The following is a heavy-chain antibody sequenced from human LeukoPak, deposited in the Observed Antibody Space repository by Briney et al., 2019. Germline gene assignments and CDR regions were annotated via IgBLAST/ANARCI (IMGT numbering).Heavy chain of an antibody. Sequence: SETLSRTCTVSGYSISSGYYWGWIRQPPGKGLEWIGSIYHSGSTYYNPSLKSRVTISVDTSTNQFSLKLSSVTAADTAVYYCARHLSVVTAVSETWWYFDLWGRGTLVSVSS. CDR2: IYHSGST. J-gene: IGHJ2*01. V-gene: IGHV4-38-2*02. CDR3: ARHLSVVTAVSETWWYFDL. D-gene: IGHD6-25*01. CDR1: GYSISSGYY.